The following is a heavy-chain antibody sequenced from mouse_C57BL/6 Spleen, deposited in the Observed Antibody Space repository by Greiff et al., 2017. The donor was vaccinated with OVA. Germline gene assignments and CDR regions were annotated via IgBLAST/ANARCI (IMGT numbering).Heavy chain of an antibody. CDR3: ATAQATAMDY. D-gene: IGHD3-2*02. CDR1: LSPLTSYW. CDR2: IDPSDSYT. V-gene: IGHV1-59*01. Sequence: QVQLKQPGAELVRPGTSVKLSCKASLSPLTSYWMHWVKQRPGQGLEWIGVIDPSDSYTNYNQKFKGKATLTVDTSSSTAYMQLSSLTSEDSAVYYCATAQATAMDYWGQGTSVTVSS. J-gene: IGHJ4*01.